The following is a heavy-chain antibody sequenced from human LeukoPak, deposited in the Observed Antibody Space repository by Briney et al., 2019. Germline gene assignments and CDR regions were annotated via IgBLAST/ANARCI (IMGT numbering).Heavy chain of an antibody. Sequence: SETLSLTCTVSGGSISGYSWSWIRQPAGKGLEWIGRIYTSDSTNYNPSLKSRVTMSVDTSKNQFSLMLSSVTAADTAVYYCARELPAATPRAFDIWGQGTMVTVSS. J-gene: IGHJ3*02. CDR2: IYTSDST. D-gene: IGHD2-2*01. CDR1: GGSISGYS. CDR3: ARELPAATPRAFDI. V-gene: IGHV4-4*07.